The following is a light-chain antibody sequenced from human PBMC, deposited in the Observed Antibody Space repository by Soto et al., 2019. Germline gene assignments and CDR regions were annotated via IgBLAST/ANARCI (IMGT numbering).Light chain of an antibody. CDR2: KNN. CDR3: ASWDNDFNGPI. V-gene: IGLV1-47*01. CDR1: ASNVGSTY. Sequence: QSVLTQPPSASGTPGQRVSISCSGRASNVGSTYVFWYQQVPGAAPTLLIYKNNQRPSGVSDRLSGSKSGTSASLAISGLRVDDEADYYCASWDNDFNGPIFGGGTQLTVL. J-gene: IGLJ2*01.